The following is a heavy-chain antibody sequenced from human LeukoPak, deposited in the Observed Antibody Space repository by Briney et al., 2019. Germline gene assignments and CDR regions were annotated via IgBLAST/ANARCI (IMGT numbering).Heavy chain of an antibody. CDR2: VYASGTT. J-gene: IGHJ3*02. CDR3: ARVARWEFAFDI. Sequence: SETLSLTCNVSGGSISSDNYYWSWIWQPAGKGLEWIGRVYASGTTNYNPSLKSRVSLSVDTSKNQFSLKLSSVTAADTAVYYCARVARWEFAFDIWGQGTMVTVSS. V-gene: IGHV4-61*02. D-gene: IGHD3-10*01. CDR1: GGSISSDNYY.